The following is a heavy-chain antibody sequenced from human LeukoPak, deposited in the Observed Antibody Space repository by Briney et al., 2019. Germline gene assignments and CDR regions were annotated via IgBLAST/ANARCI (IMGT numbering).Heavy chain of an antibody. CDR1: GFTFSSYW. J-gene: IGHJ4*02. D-gene: IGHD3-9*01. Sequence: GGALRPSCAASGFTFSSYWMSWVRQAPGKGVEGVANIKQDGSEKYYVDSVKGRFAISRDNAKNSLYLQMNSLRAEDTAVYYCASVPYFDWSPIDADYWGQGTLVTVSS. CDR3: ASVPYFDWSPIDADY. V-gene: IGHV3-7*01. CDR2: IKQDGSEK.